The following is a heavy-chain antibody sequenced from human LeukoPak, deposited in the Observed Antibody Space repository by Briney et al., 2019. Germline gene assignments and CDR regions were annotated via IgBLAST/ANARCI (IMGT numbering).Heavy chain of an antibody. J-gene: IGHJ6*03. CDR1: GGSISSSSYY. CDR2: IYYSGST. CDR3: ARNIALAGRGDYMDV. Sequence: PSETLSLTCTVSGGSISSSSYYWDWIRQPPGRGLEWIGNIYYSGSTYYNPSLKSRVTISVDTSKNQFSLKLSTVTAADTAVYYCARNIALAGRGDYMDVWGKGTTVTISS. V-gene: IGHV4-39*01. D-gene: IGHD6-19*01.